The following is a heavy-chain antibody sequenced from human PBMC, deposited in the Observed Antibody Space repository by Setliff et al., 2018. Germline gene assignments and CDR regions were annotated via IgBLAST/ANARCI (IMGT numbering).Heavy chain of an antibody. J-gene: IGHJ6*03. Sequence: SETLSLTCTVSGGSISTNTYFWGWIRQSPGKGLEWIGNTYYSGDAYYNPSLKSRVTISVDTSRNQFSLKLSPVTAADTAVYYCARHVGSRSRGYNYYYYYMDVWGKGTTVTVSS. D-gene: IGHD3-10*01. CDR1: GGSISTNTYF. V-gene: IGHV4-39*01. CDR2: TYYSGDA. CDR3: ARHVGSRSRGYNYYYYYMDV.